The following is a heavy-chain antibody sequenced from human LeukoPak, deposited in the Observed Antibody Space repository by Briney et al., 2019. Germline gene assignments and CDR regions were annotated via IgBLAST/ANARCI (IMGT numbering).Heavy chain of an antibody. D-gene: IGHD1-26*01. J-gene: IGHJ4*02. CDR3: ARAASGTYRDFDY. V-gene: IGHV4-59*01. CDR2: IYFSGST. CDR1: GGSISSFY. Sequence: KPSETLSLTCTASGGSISSFYWSWIRQPPGKGLEWIGYIYFSGSTNYNPSLKSRVTISVDTSKNQFSLKLNSVTAADTAVYYCARAASGTYRDFDYWGQGTLVTVSS.